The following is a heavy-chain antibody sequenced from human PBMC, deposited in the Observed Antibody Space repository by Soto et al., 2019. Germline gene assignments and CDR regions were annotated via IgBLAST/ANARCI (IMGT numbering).Heavy chain of an antibody. CDR1: GGSISSSSYY. CDR3: AVPAASVAGASGSYYYYGMDV. D-gene: IGHD6-19*01. Sequence: QLQLQESGPGLVKPSETLSLTCTVSGGSISSSSYYWGWIRQPPGKGLEWIGYIYYSGSPYYNPSLTSRVTISVDTSKNQFSLKLSSVTAADTAVYYCAVPAASVAGASGSYYYYGMDVWGQGTTVTVSS. CDR2: IYYSGSP. J-gene: IGHJ6*02. V-gene: IGHV4-39*01.